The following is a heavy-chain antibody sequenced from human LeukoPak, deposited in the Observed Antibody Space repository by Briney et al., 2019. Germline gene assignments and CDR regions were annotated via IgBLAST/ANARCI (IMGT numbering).Heavy chain of an antibody. CDR1: GYSVNSAYY. J-gene: IGHJ6*03. Sequence: SETLSLTCAFPGYSVNSAYYWGWIRQLPGKGLEWIGCIYHSGSTYYNPSLKSRVTISEDTSKNQFSLKLSSVTAADTAVYYCARANSNYRYYYYYMDVWGKGTTVTVSS. D-gene: IGHD4-11*01. CDR2: IYHSGST. CDR3: ARANSNYRYYYYYMDV. V-gene: IGHV4-38-2*01.